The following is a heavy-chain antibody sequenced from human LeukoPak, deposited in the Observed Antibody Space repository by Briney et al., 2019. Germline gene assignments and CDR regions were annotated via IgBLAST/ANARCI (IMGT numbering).Heavy chain of an antibody. Sequence: ASVKVSCKASGYTFTSYDINWVRQATGQGLEWMGWMNPNSGNTGYAQKFQGRVTMTRNTSISTAYMELSSLRSEDTAVYYCARGPGGYDYYYYGMDVWGQGTTVTVSS. V-gene: IGHV1-8*01. CDR2: MNPNSGNT. CDR3: ARGPGGYDYYYYGMDV. CDR1: GYTFTSYD. J-gene: IGHJ6*02. D-gene: IGHD5-12*01.